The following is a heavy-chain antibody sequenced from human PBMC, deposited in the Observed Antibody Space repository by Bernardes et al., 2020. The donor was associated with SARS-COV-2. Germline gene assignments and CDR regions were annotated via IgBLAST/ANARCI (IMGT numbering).Heavy chain of an antibody. D-gene: IGHD2-15*01. Sequence: SATLSLTCSVSGVSIRSTVYHWGWIRQPPGKGLDWIGSLDYSGSTYYNPSLKSRVTISVDMSKNQFSLTLSSVTAADTAVYHCARSAQGYWFDPWGQGSPVIVSP. CDR1: GVSIRSTVYH. CDR2: LDYSGST. V-gene: IGHV4-39*01. J-gene: IGHJ5*02. CDR3: ARSAQGYWFDP.